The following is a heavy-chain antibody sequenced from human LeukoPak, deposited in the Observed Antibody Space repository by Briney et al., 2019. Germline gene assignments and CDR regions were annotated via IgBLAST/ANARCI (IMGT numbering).Heavy chain of an antibody. V-gene: IGHV1-18*01. D-gene: IGHD4-11*01. Sequence: ASVRVSCKTSGYTFTDYDITWVRQAPGQGLEWMGWINAYNGNTNYAQKLQGRVTMTTDTSTSTAYMELRSLRSDDTAVYYCAREINYSIWFDPWGQGTLVTVSS. CDR1: GYTFTDYD. CDR2: INAYNGNT. J-gene: IGHJ5*02. CDR3: AREINYSIWFDP.